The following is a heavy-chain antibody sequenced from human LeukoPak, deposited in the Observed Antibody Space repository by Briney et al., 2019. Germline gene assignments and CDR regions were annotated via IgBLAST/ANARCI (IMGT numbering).Heavy chain of an antibody. CDR2: IYYSGST. CDR1: GGSISSYY. Sequence: PSETLSLTCTVSGGSISSYYWSWIRQPPGKGLEWIGYIYYSGSTNYNPPLKSRVTISVDTSKNQFSLKLSSVTAADTAVYYCARAHDFWSGNWFDPWGQGTLVTVSS. J-gene: IGHJ5*02. V-gene: IGHV4-59*01. CDR3: ARAHDFWSGNWFDP. D-gene: IGHD3-3*01.